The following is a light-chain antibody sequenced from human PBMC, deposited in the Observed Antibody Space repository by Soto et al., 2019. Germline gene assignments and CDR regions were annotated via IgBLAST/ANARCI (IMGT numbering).Light chain of an antibody. Sequence: EIVMTQSQPTLSVSPGARATLSCRASQSVSSYLAWYQQKPGQAPRLLIYDASNRATGIPARFSGSGSGTDFTLTISSLEPEDFAVYYCQQRSNWPPITFGQGTRLEIK. CDR3: QQRSNWPPIT. V-gene: IGKV3-11*01. CDR1: QSVSSY. J-gene: IGKJ5*01. CDR2: DAS.